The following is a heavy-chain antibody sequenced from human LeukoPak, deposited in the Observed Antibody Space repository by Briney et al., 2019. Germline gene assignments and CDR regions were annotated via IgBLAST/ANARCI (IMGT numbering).Heavy chain of an antibody. D-gene: IGHD3-10*01. CDR3: AKRSYYGSGSYPHRYYYYYMDV. V-gene: IGHV3-30*02. J-gene: IGHJ6*03. CDR1: GFTFSSYG. CDR2: IRYDGSNK. Sequence: PGGSLRLSCAASGFTFSSYGMHWVRQAPGKGLEWVAFIRYDGSNKYYADSVKGRFTISRDNSKNTLYLQMNSLRAEDTAVYYCAKRSYYGSGSYPHRYYYYYMDVWGKGTTVTISS.